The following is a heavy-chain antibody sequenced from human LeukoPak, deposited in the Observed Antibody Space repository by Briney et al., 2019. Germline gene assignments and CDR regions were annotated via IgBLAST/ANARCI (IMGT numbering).Heavy chain of an antibody. CDR1: GFTFGSYG. J-gene: IGHJ4*02. D-gene: IGHD1-26*01. Sequence: PGRSLILSCAASGFTFGSYGMHWVRQAPGKGLEWVAVISYDGSNKYYADSVKGRYTISRDNSRNTLYLQMNSLRAEDTAVYYCAKAHSGSSFGDYWGQGTLVTVSS. V-gene: IGHV3-30*18. CDR3: AKAHSGSSFGDY. CDR2: ISYDGSNK.